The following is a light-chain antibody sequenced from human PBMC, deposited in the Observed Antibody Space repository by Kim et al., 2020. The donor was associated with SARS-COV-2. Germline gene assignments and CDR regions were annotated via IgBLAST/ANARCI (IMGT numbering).Light chain of an antibody. CDR3: QQLWAYPLT. J-gene: IGKJ4*01. CDR2: AAS. V-gene: IGKV1-9*01. CDR1: QGVSRS. Sequence: DIQLTQAPSVLPASVGDRVTITCRVSQGVSRSVGWYQQKPGGVPKLLIYAASTLQSGVPSRFSGSGSETEFTLTISGLQSEDFATYYCQQLWAYPLTFGGGTKVDIK.